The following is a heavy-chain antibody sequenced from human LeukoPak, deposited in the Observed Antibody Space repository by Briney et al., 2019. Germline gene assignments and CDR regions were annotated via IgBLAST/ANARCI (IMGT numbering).Heavy chain of an antibody. CDR2: ISSTGRTI. Sequence: GGSLRLSCAASRFTFNTYSMHWVRQAPGKGLEWVSYISSTGRTIYYADSVKGRFTISRDNSKNTLYLQMNSLRAEDTAVYYCARRAGAYSHPYDYWGQGTLVTVSS. CDR1: RFTFNTYS. D-gene: IGHD4/OR15-4a*01. V-gene: IGHV3-48*01. CDR3: ARRAGAYSHPYDY. J-gene: IGHJ4*02.